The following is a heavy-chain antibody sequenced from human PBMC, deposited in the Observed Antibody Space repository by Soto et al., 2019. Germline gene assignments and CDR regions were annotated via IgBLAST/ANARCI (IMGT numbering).Heavy chain of an antibody. CDR2: IYYSGST. D-gene: IGHD1-26*01. V-gene: IGHV4-59*01. CDR1: GGSIGNYY. Sequence: SVTLSLSWSVAGGSIGNYYGSWIRQPPGKGLEWIGYIYYSGSTNYNPSLKSRVTISVDTSKNQFSLKLSSVTAADTAVYYCAGGSGSYLWWGQGTLVTVSS. J-gene: IGHJ4*02. CDR3: AGGSGSYLW.